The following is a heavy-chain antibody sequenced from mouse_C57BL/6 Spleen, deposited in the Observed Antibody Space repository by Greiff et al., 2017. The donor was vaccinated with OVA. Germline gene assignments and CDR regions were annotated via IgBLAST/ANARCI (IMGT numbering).Heavy chain of an antibody. CDR2: ISYDGSN. V-gene: IGHV3-6*01. D-gene: IGHD1-2*01. J-gene: IGHJ2*01. CDR1: GYSITSGYY. Sequence: VQLQQSGPGLVKPSQSLSLTCSVTGYSITSGYYWNWIRQFPGNKLEWMGYISYDGSNNYNPSLKNRISITRDTSKNQFFLKLNSVTTEYTATYYCARDYYGPHYFDYWGQGTTHTVSS. CDR3: ARDYYGPHYFDY.